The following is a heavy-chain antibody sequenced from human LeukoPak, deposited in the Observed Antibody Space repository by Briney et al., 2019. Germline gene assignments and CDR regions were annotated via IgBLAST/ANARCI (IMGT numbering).Heavy chain of an antibody. D-gene: IGHD4-17*01. Sequence: SGPTLVNPTQTLTLTCTFSGFSLTTAAVGVGWIRQPPGKALEWLALIYWNDDKRYSPSLKSRLTITKDTSKNQVVLTMTNMDPVDTATYYCAHRRDGDYVIDYWGQGTLVTVSS. CDR3: AHRRDGDYVIDY. CDR1: GFSLTTAAVG. V-gene: IGHV2-5*01. J-gene: IGHJ4*02. CDR2: IYWNDDK.